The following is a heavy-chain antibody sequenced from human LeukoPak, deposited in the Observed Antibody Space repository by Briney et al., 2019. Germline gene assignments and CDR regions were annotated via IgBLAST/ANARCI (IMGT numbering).Heavy chain of an antibody. V-gene: IGHV1-8*01. CDR1: GYTFTSYD. Sequence: GASVKVSCKASGYTFTSYDINWVRQATGQGLEWMGWMNPNSGNTGYAQKFQGRVTMTRNTSISTAYMELSSLRSEDTAVYYCARGIWFGERGDYFNWFDPWGQGTLVTVSS. D-gene: IGHD3-10*01. J-gene: IGHJ5*02. CDR2: MNPNSGNT. CDR3: ARGIWFGERGDYFNWFDP.